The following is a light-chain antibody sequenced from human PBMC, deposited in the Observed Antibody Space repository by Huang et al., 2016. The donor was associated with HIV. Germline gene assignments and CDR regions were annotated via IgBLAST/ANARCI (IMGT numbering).Light chain of an antibody. Sequence: EIVLTQSPGTLSVSPGERATLSCRASQRVSSSYLAWSQQKPGQAPRLLIYGASSRATDIPDRFSGSGSGTDFTLSISRLEPEDFAVYYCQQYGSSPAFGQGTKVEIK. J-gene: IGKJ1*01. CDR1: QRVSSSY. CDR3: QQYGSSPA. V-gene: IGKV3-20*01. CDR2: GAS.